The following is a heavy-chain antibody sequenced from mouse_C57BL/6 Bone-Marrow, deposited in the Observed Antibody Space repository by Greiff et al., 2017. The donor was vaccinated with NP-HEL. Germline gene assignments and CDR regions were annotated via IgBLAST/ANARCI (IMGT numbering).Heavy chain of an antibody. CDR2: IYPRDGST. CDR1: GYTFTSYD. J-gene: IGHJ1*03. V-gene: IGHV1-85*01. D-gene: IGHD1-1*01. Sequence: QVQLQQSGPELVKPGASVKLSCKASGYTFTSYDINWVKQRPGQGLEWIGWIYPRDGSTKYNEKFKGKATLTVDTSSSTAYMELHSLTSEDSAVYFCAREANYYGSSYVDWYFDVWGTGTTVTVSS. CDR3: AREANYYGSSYVDWYFDV.